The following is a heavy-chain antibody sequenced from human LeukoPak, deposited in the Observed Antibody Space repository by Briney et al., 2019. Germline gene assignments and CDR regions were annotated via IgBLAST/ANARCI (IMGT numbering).Heavy chain of an antibody. Sequence: LETLSLTCTVSGGSISSYYWSWIPQPPGKGLEWIGYIYISGSTNYNPSLKSRVTISVDTSKNQFSLKLSSVTAADTAVYYCASGSCANSPPSYWGQGSQVGVCS. V-gene: IGHV4-4*09. CDR2: IYISGST. CDR1: GGSISSYY. D-gene: IGHD1-26*01. J-gene: IGHJ4*02. CDR3: ASGSCANSPPSY.